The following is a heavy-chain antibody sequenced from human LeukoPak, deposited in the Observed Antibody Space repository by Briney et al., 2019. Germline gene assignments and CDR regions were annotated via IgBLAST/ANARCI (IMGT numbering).Heavy chain of an antibody. J-gene: IGHJ5*02. CDR1: GGTFSGYY. V-gene: IGHV4-34*08. D-gene: IGHD1-26*01. CDR2: SNDSGGT. CDR3: ANLYWEFGWFDP. Sequence: SETLSLTCAVYGGTFSGYYWSWIRQPPGKRLEWVGESNDSGGTNYNPSLKSRVTISADKSKNQVSLKLSSVTAADTAVYYCANLYWEFGWFDPWGQGTLVTVSS.